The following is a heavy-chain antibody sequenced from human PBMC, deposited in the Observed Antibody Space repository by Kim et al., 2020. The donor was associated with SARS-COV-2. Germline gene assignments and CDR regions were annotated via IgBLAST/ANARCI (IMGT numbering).Heavy chain of an antibody. Sequence: GGSLRLSCSASGFTISSSWMTWVRQAPGKGLEWVGNINRDGSGQNYVGSVRGRFTISRDNTKNSLYLQMESLRAEDTAVYYRTTKNYWCQETLVIISS. CDR1: GFTISSSW. J-gene: IGHJ4*02. CDR3: TTKNY. V-gene: IGHV3-7*01. CDR2: INRDGSGQ.